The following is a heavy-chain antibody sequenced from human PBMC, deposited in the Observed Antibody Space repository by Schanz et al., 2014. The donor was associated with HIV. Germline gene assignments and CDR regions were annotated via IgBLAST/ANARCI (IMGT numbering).Heavy chain of an antibody. V-gene: IGHV3-33*08. CDR2: IWYDGSNK. CDR1: GFTFSTCG. CDR3: ATAAVTDYSDN. Sequence: QVQLVESGGGVVQPGRFLRLSCAASGFTFSTCGMHWVRQAPGKGLEWVAFIWYDGSNKYYADSVKGRFTISRDNSKNTLYLQMNSLRGEDTAVYYCATAAVTDYSDNWGQGTLVTVSS. D-gene: IGHD4-17*01. J-gene: IGHJ4*02.